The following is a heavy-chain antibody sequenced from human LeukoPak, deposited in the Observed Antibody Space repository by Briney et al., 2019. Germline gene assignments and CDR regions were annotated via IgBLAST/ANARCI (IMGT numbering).Heavy chain of an antibody. CDR1: GFTFHDYA. CDR3: ARGDSSGWYFDD. D-gene: IGHD6-19*01. CDR2: ISWNSDNI. V-gene: IGHV3-9*01. Sequence: GGSLRLSCAASGFTFHDYAMHWVRQAPGKGLEWVSGISWNSDNIGYADSVKGRFTISRDNAKNSLYLQMNSLRADDTALYYCARGDSSGWYFDDWGQGTLVTVSS. J-gene: IGHJ4*02.